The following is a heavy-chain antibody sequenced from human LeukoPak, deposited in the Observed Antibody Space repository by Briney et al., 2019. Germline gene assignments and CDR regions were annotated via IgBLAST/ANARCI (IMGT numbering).Heavy chain of an antibody. Sequence: TGQGLGWVSGISDSGNTYYPDSVKGRFTISRDNSKNTLYLQMNSLRAEDTAVYYCARGLSNDAFDIWGQGTMVTVSS. CDR2: ISDSGNT. J-gene: IGHJ3*02. CDR3: ARGLSNDAFDI. V-gene: IGHV3-13*04.